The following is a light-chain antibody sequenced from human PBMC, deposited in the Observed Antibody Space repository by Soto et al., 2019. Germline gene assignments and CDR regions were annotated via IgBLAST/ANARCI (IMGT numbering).Light chain of an antibody. V-gene: IGKV3-11*01. Sequence: EIVLTQSPATLSLSPGERATLSCRASQSVSSYLAWYQQKPGQAPRLLIYDASNRATGIPARFSGSGSGTDFTLTISSLEPDDFAVYYWQKRRSWPYTFGQGTKLEI. CDR1: QSVSSY. CDR2: DAS. J-gene: IGKJ2*01. CDR3: QKRRSWPYT.